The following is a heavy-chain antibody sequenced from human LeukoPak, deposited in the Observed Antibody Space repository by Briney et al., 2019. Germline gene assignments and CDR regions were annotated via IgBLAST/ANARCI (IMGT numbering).Heavy chain of an antibody. Sequence: KPSETLSLTCTVSGGSISSYYWSWIRQPPGKGLEWIGYIYSSGSTNYNPSLKSRLTISVDASKNQFSLKLTSVTAADTAVYYCAKCISPKYSGSYSGGQLWGQGTLVTVSS. V-gene: IGHV4-59*01. J-gene: IGHJ4*02. CDR2: IYSSGST. CDR3: AKCISPKYSGSYSGGQL. D-gene: IGHD1-26*01. CDR1: GGSISSYY.